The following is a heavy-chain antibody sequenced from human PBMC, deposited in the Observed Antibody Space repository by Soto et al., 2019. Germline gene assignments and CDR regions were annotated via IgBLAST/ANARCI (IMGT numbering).Heavy chain of an antibody. CDR2: IYTSGST. V-gene: IGHV4-4*07. CDR3: ARGGQLLYNYYYYGMDV. Sequence: XETLSLTCTVAGCSISSYYWSWIRQPAGRGLEWIGRIYTSGSTNYNPSLKSRVTMSVDTSKNQFSLKLSSVTAADTAVYYCARGGQLLYNYYYYGMDVWGQGSTVTVSS. J-gene: IGHJ6*02. D-gene: IGHD2-2*02. CDR1: GCSISSYY.